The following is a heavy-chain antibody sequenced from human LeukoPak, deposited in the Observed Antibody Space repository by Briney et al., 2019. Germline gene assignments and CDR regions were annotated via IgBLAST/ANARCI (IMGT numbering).Heavy chain of an antibody. CDR3: ARGAPERISSSTNYYFDY. V-gene: IGHV3-23*01. J-gene: IGHJ4*02. Sequence: PGGSLRLSCAASGFTFSSYAMSWVRQAPGKGLEWVSAISGSGGSTYYADSVKGRFTISRDDSKNTLSLQMNSLRAEDTAVYYCARGAPERISSSTNYYFDYWGQGTLVTVSS. CDR1: GFTFSSYA. CDR2: ISGSGGST. D-gene: IGHD6-6*01.